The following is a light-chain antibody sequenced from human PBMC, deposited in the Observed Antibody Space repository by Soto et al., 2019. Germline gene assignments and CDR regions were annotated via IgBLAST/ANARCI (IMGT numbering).Light chain of an antibody. J-gene: IGKJ2*02. CDR1: QSVLYSSNNKNY. V-gene: IGKV4-1*01. Sequence: DIVMTQSPDSLAVSLGERATINCKSSQSVLYSSNNKNYLAWYQQKPGQPPKLLIYWASTRESGVPDRFSGSGSGTDFTLTSSSLEAEDVAVYYGQQYYSTPSTFGQGTKLEIK. CDR2: WAS. CDR3: QQYYSTPST.